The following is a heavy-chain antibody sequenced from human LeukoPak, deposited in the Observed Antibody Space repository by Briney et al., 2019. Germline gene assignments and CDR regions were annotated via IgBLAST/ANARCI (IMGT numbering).Heavy chain of an antibody. Sequence: PGGSLRLSCAASGFTFSSYWMSWVRQAPGKGLEWVSSVSPGGVSPNHADSVKGRFTVSRDDSLNTLYLQMNSLRVDDTAVYYCAKRIDIAVVPEAATHQAFDVWGQGTMVTVSS. D-gene: IGHD2-2*01. CDR2: VSPGGVSP. CDR3: AKRIDIAVVPEAATHQAFDV. J-gene: IGHJ3*01. CDR1: GFTFSSYW. V-gene: IGHV3-23*01.